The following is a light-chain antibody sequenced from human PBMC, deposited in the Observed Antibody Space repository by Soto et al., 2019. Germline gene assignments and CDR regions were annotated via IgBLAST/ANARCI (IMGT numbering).Light chain of an antibody. V-gene: IGKV1-39*01. J-gene: IGKJ3*01. CDR2: GAS. Sequence: DIQMTQSPSSLSASVGDRVTITCRAGQSIGNYLNWYQQKPGKAPKLLIYGASTLRSGVPSGFSGSGSGTDLTLTISSLQHEDFATYYCQQSYSTPPTFGRGTKVDI. CDR1: QSIGNY. CDR3: QQSYSTPPT.